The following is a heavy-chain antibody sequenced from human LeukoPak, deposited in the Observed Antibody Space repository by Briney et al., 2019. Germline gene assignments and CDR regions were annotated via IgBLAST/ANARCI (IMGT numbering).Heavy chain of an antibody. V-gene: IGHV3-48*03. Sequence: GGSLRLSCAASGFTFGSYEMNWVRQAPGKGLEWVSYISSSDTIYYADSVKGRFTISRDNAKNSLYLQMNSLRAEDTGVYYCARALEYGSGSYYVPFDYWGQGTLVTVSS. D-gene: IGHD3-10*01. CDR3: ARALEYGSGSYYVPFDY. CDR2: ISSSDTI. CDR1: GFTFGSYE. J-gene: IGHJ4*02.